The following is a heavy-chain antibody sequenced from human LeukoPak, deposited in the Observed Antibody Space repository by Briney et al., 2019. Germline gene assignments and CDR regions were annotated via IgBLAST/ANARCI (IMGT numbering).Heavy chain of an antibody. V-gene: IGHV4-59*01. D-gene: IGHD3-22*01. CDR1: GGSISSYY. CDR2: IYHSGST. CDR3: ARGQWLPVFDF. Sequence: SETLSLTCTVSGGSISSYYWTWIRQPPGNELEWIGYIYHSGSTKYNPSLKSRVTISVDTSKNHFSLKLSSVTAADTAVYYCARGQWLPVFDFWGQGTLVTVSS. J-gene: IGHJ4*02.